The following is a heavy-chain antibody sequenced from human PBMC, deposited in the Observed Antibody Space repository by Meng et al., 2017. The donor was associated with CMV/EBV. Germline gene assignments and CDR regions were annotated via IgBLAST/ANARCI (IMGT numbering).Heavy chain of an antibody. V-gene: IGHV1-69*12. CDR3: ARDYSGIAARPGFDP. Sequence: QGRLVQSGAEVKKPGSAVKVSCKASGGTFSSYAISWMRQAPGQGLEWMGGIIPIFGTANYAQKFQGRVTITADESTSTAYMELSSLRSEDTAVYYCARDYSGIAARPGFDPWGQGTLVTVSS. D-gene: IGHD6-6*01. CDR1: GGTFSSYA. J-gene: IGHJ5*02. CDR2: IIPIFGTA.